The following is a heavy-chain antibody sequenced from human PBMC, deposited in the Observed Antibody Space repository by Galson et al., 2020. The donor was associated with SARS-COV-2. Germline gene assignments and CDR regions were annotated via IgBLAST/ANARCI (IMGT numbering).Heavy chain of an antibody. V-gene: IGHV3-23*01. CDR2: ISGSGGST. Sequence: GGSLRLSCAASGFTFSSYAMSWVRQAPGKGLEWVSAISGSGGSTYYADSVKGRFTISRDNSKNTLYLQMNSLRAEDTAVYYCAKDMGYFDCLAGRTFDYWGQGTLVTVSS. J-gene: IGHJ4*02. CDR3: AKDMGYFDCLAGRTFDY. D-gene: IGHD3-9*01. CDR1: GFTFSSYA.